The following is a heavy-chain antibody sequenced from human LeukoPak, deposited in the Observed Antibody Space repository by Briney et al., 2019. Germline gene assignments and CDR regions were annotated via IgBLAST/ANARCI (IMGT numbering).Heavy chain of an antibody. CDR1: GLSFSKEW. D-gene: IGHD3-10*01. V-gene: IGHV3-7*01. CDR3: LAGGGS. CDR2: IKPDGSQK. J-gene: IGHJ5*02. Sequence: GGSLRLSCAASGLSFSKEWMNWVCQAPGKGLEWVANIKPDGSQKYYVDSVKGRFTVSRDNAKKSLFLQMNSLRAEETAVYYCLAGGGSWGQGTLVTVSS.